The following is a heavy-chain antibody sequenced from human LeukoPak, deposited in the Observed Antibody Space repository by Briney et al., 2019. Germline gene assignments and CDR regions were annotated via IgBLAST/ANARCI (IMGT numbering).Heavy chain of an antibody. D-gene: IGHD1-26*01. Sequence: ASVKVSCKASGYTLTSYYMHWVRQAPGQGLEWMGIINPSGGSTSYAQKFQGRVAMTRDTSTSTVYMELSSLRSEDTAVYYCASGVGATLDYFDYWGQGTLVTVSS. CDR1: GYTLTSYY. CDR2: INPSGGST. V-gene: IGHV1-46*01. CDR3: ASGVGATLDYFDY. J-gene: IGHJ4*02.